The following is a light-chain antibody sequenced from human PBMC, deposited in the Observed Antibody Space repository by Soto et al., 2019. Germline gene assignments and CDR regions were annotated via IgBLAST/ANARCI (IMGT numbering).Light chain of an antibody. V-gene: IGKV1-5*03. Sequence: DIQVTQSPSTLSAFVGDRVILTCRASQNVNIWLAWYQQRPRKAPTLLIYKTSSLESGVPSRFSGSGSGTEFTLTISSLETDDFGTYFCLQYNSLPYTFGQGTKLEIK. J-gene: IGKJ2*01. CDR1: QNVNIW. CDR3: LQYNSLPYT. CDR2: KTS.